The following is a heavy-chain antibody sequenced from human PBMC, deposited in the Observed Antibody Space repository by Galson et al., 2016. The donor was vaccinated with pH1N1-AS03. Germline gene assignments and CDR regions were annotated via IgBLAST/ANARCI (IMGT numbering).Heavy chain of an antibody. Sequence: SLRLSCAASRFTFTNSWMTWVRQAPGKGLEWVANIKTDGGDKYYVDSVKGRFIISRDNAKNSLYLQMNSLRAEDTAVYYCARENWSVEYWGQGTLVIVSS. V-gene: IGHV3-7*03. CDR3: ARENWSVEY. D-gene: IGHD1-1*01. CDR2: IKTDGGDK. J-gene: IGHJ4*02. CDR1: RFTFTNSW.